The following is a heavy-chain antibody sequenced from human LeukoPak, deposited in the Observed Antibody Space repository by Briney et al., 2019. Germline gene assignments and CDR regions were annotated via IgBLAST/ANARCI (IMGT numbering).Heavy chain of an antibody. CDR2: IYHSGST. J-gene: IGHJ4*02. CDR1: GGSISSSSYY. CDR3: ARSYSSSWLVFDY. D-gene: IGHD6-13*01. V-gene: IGHV4-39*07. Sequence: PSETLSLTCIVSGGSISSSSYYWGWIRQPPGKGLEWIGEIYHSGSTNYNPSLKSRVTISVDKSKNQFSLKLSSVTAADTAVYYCARSYSSSWLVFDYWGQGTLVTVSS.